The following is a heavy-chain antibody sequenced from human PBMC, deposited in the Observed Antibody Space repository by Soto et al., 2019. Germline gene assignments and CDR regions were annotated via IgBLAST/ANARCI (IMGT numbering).Heavy chain of an antibody. Sequence: QAQLVQSGAEVKKPGASVKVSCKASGYTFTSYGINWVRQAPGQGLEWLGWISAYDGNTKYAQSVQGRVSMTTDTSTKTAYMELRSLRSDDTAMYYCARGGYYDSSGSRNYYYYGMSVWGQGTTVSVSS. CDR2: ISAYDGNT. J-gene: IGHJ6*02. CDR3: ARGGYYDSSGSRNYYYYGMSV. V-gene: IGHV1-18*04. D-gene: IGHD3-22*01. CDR1: GYTFTSYG.